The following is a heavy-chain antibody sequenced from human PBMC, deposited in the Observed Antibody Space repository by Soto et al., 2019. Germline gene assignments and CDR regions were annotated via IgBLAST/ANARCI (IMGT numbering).Heavy chain of an antibody. V-gene: IGHV1-18*01. CDR3: ARGGYYDSSGSRNYHYYGMNV. CDR2: ISAYDDNT. J-gene: IGHJ6*02. D-gene: IGHD3-22*01. Sequence: QAQLVQSGPEVKKPGASVKVSCKASGYRFTSYGISWVRQAPGQGLEWLGWISAYDDNTKYAQTLQGRVYMSTDTSTNTAYMERRSLRSDDTAMYYCARGGYYDSSGSRNYHYYGMNVWGQGTTVTVSS. CDR1: GYRFTSYG.